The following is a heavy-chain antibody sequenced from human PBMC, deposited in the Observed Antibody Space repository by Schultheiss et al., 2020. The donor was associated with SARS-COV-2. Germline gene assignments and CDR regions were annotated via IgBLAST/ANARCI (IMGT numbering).Heavy chain of an antibody. J-gene: IGHJ4*02. V-gene: IGHV4-34*01. Sequence: GSLRLSCAVYGGSFSGYYWSWIRQPPGKGLEWIGEINHSGSTNYNPSLKSRVTISVDTSKNQFSLKLSSVTAADTAVYYCARGYDSSGPTGYYFDYWGQGTLVTVSS. CDR1: GGSFSGYY. CDR3: ARGYDSSGPTGYYFDY. D-gene: IGHD3-22*01. CDR2: INHSGST.